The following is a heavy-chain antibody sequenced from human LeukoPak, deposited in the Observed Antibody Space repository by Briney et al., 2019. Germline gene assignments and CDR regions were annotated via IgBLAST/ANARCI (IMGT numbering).Heavy chain of an antibody. V-gene: IGHV4-59*01. CDR1: GGSISSYY. CDR2: IYYSGST. D-gene: IGHD5-18*01. J-gene: IGHJ3*02. CDR3: ARAVQLWLPDAFDI. Sequence: LETLSLTCTVSGGSISSYYWSWIRQPPGKGLEWIGYIYYSGSTNYNPSLKSRVTISVDTSKNQFSLKLSSVTAADTAVYYCARAVQLWLPDAFDIWGQGTMVTVSS.